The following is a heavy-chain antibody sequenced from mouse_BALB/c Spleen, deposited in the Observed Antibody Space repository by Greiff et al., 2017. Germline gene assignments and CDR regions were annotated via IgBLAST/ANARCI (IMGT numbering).Heavy chain of an antibody. CDR1: GFTFNTYA. D-gene: IGHD1-2*01. V-gene: IGHV10-1*02. CDR3: VKDYGNYFDY. J-gene: IGHJ2*01. Sequence: EVKLQESGGGLVQPKGSLKLSCAASGFTFNTYAMNWVRQAPGKGLEWVARIRSKSNNYATYYADSVKDRFTISRDDSQSMLYLQMNNLKTEDTAMYYCVKDYGNYFDYWGQGTTLTVSS. CDR2: IRSKSNNYAT.